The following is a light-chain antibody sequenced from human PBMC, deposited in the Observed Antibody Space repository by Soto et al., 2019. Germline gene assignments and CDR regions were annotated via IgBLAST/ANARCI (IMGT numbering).Light chain of an antibody. Sequence: QSALTQRPSASGSPGQSVTISCTGTSNDVGSYNYVSWYQQHPGKAPKLMIYEVSKRPSGVPDRFSGSKSGNTASLTVSGLQAEDEADYYCSSYAGSNNVVFGGGTKLTVL. CDR3: SSYAGSNNVV. CDR1: SNDVGSYNY. V-gene: IGLV2-8*01. J-gene: IGLJ2*01. CDR2: EVS.